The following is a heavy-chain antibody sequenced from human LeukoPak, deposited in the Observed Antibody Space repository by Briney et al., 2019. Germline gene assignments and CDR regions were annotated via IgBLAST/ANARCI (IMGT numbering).Heavy chain of an antibody. CDR3: AALIRITMVRGVIDGLDI. V-gene: IGHV1-24*01. Sequence: ASVKVSCKGSGYTLTELSMHWVRQAPGKGLEWMGGFDPEDGETIYAQKFQGRVTMTEDTSTDTAYMELSSLRSEDTAVYYCAALIRITMVRGVIDGLDIWGQGTMVTVSS. D-gene: IGHD3-10*01. J-gene: IGHJ3*02. CDR2: FDPEDGET. CDR1: GYTLTELS.